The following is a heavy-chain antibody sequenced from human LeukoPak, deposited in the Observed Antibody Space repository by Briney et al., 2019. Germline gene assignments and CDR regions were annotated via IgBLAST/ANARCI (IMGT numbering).Heavy chain of an antibody. Sequence: SETLSLTCAVYGGSFSGYYWSWIRQPPGKGLEWIGEINHSGSTNYNPSLKSRVTISVDTSKNQFSLKLSSVTVADTAVYYCARERYSYGYNWFDPWGQGTLVTVSS. D-gene: IGHD5-18*01. V-gene: IGHV4-34*01. J-gene: IGHJ5*02. CDR2: INHSGST. CDR1: GGSFSGYY. CDR3: ARERYSYGYNWFDP.